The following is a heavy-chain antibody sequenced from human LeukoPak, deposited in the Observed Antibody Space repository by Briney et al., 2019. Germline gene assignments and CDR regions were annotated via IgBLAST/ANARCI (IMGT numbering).Heavy chain of an antibody. D-gene: IGHD3-10*01. CDR3: ARVIGYYGSGRNYYFDC. V-gene: IGHV3-48*03. CDR1: GFTFGHYE. CDR2: ISGGGTSM. J-gene: IGHJ4*02. Sequence: PGESLRLSCAASGFTFGHYEMNWVRQAPGKGLEWISYISGGGTSMYYADSVEGRFTVSRDNAKNSMYLQMDSLRAEDTAVYFCARVIGYYGSGRNYYFDCWGQGTLVTVSS.